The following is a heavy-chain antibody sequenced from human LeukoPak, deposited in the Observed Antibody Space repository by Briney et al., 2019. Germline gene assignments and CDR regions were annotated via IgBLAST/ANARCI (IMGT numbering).Heavy chain of an antibody. CDR2: ISGSGVTT. D-gene: IGHD4-17*01. V-gene: IGHV3-23*01. CDR1: GFTFSSYA. CDR3: AKDWDDYGDPATHLN. J-gene: IGHJ4*02. Sequence: GGSLRLSCVASGFTFSSYAMSWVRQAPGKGLEWVSAISGSGVTTHYAGSVKGRFSISRDNSKNTLYLQMNSLRAEDTAVYYCAKDWDDYGDPATHLNWGQGTLVTVSS.